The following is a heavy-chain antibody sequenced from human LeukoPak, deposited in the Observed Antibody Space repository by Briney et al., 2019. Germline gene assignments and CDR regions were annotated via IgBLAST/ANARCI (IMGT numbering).Heavy chain of an antibody. CDR2: TNSNSGAT. Sequence: ASVKVSCKASGYTFTGYYIHWVRQAPGQGLEWMGWTNSNSGATKYAQKFQGRVTMTGDTPITTAYMELNSLKSDDAAVYYCASGEWEQHAFNIWGQGTLVTVSS. V-gene: IGHV1-2*02. CDR3: ASGEWEQHAFNI. CDR1: GYTFTGYY. J-gene: IGHJ3*02. D-gene: IGHD1-26*01.